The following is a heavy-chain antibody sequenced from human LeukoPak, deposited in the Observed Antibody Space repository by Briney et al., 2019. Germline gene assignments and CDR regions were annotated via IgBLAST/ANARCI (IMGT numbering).Heavy chain of an antibody. CDR1: GYTLTELS. D-gene: IGHD4-17*01. CDR3: ATDRLTTGAFAI. CDR2: FDPEDGET. J-gene: IGHJ3*02. Sequence: ASVKVSCKVSGYTLTELSMHWVRQAPGQGLEWMGGFDPEDGETIYAQKFQGRVTMTEDTSTDTAYMELSSLRSEDTAVYYCATDRLTTGAFAIWGQGRMLTVSS. V-gene: IGHV1-24*01.